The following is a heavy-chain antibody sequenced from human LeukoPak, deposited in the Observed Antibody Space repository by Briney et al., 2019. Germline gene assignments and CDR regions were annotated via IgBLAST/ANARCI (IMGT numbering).Heavy chain of an antibody. V-gene: IGHV1-46*01. CDR3: ARDNSVGDNAWWFDC. Sequence: ASVKVSCKASRYTFTSYYMHWVRQAPGQGLEWMGLMNPSGGSKGYAQKFQGRVTMTRDMSTSTDYMELSSLRSEDTAIYYCARDNSVGDNAWWFDCWGQGSLVTVSS. J-gene: IGHJ5*01. CDR1: RYTFTSYY. D-gene: IGHD1-26*01. CDR2: MNPSGGSK.